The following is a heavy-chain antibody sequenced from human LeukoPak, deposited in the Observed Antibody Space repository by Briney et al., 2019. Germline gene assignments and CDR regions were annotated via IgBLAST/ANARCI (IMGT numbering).Heavy chain of an antibody. V-gene: IGHV4-59*01. CDR2: IHYSGNT. J-gene: IGHJ3*02. CDR1: GGSISSYY. CDR3: ARKVAAAETFDI. D-gene: IGHD6-13*01. Sequence: PSETLSLTCTVSGGSISSYYWSWIRQPPGKGLEWIGYIHYSGNTNYNPSLKSRVTMSVDMSKNQFSLKLNSVTAADTAIYYCARKVAAAETFDIWGQGTMVTVSS.